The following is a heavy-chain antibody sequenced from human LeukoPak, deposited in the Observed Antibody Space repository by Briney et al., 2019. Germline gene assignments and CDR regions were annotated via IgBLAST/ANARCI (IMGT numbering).Heavy chain of an antibody. D-gene: IGHD3-10*01. J-gene: IGHJ4*02. CDR3: ARWFRWFGELPKYYFDY. V-gene: IGHV4-31*03. Sequence: SETLSLTCTVSGGSISSSNYYWGWIRQHPGKGLEWIGYIYYSGSTYYNPSLKSRVTISVDTSKNQFSLKLSSVTAADTAVYYCARWFRWFGELPKYYFDYWGQGTLVTVSS. CDR1: GGSISSSNYY. CDR2: IYYSGST.